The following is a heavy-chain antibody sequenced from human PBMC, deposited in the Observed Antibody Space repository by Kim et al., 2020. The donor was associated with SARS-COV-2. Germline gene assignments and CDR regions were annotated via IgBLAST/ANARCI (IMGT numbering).Heavy chain of an antibody. Sequence: SVKGRFTISRDNAKNSLYLQMNSLRAEDTAVYYCAREGAEDSSSWFYFDYWGQGTLVTVSS. J-gene: IGHJ4*02. CDR3: AREGAEDSSSWFYFDY. D-gene: IGHD6-13*01. V-gene: IGHV3-11*06.